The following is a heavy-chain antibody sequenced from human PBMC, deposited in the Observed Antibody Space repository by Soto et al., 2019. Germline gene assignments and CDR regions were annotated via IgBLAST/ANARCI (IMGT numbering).Heavy chain of an antibody. CDR3: AKESVRDLVGELDY. CDR2: ISGSGGST. V-gene: IGHV3-23*01. D-gene: IGHD1-26*01. Sequence: HPGGSLRLSCAASGFTFSTYAMSWVRQAPGKGLEWVSVISGSGGSTYHADSVKGRFTISRDNSKNTLYLQMYSLRAEDTAVYYCAKESVRDLVGELDYWGQGTLVTVSS. CDR1: GFTFSTYA. J-gene: IGHJ4*02.